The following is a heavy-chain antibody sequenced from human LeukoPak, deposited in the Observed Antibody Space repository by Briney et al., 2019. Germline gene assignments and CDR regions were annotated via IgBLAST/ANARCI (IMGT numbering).Heavy chain of an antibody. CDR1: GFTFSSYS. Sequence: GGSLRLSCAASGFTFSSYSMNWVRQAPGKGLEWVSSISSSSSYIYYADSVKGRFTISRDNAKNSLYLQMNSLRAEDTAVYYCARVYCSGGGCYGSDYFDYWGQGTLVTVSS. D-gene: IGHD2-15*01. V-gene: IGHV3-21*01. J-gene: IGHJ4*02. CDR3: ARVYCSGGGCYGSDYFDY. CDR2: ISSSSSYI.